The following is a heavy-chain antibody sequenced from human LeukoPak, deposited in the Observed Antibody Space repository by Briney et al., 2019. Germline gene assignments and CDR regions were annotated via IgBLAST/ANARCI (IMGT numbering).Heavy chain of an antibody. CDR3: ERDSGSYFSH. CDR2: ISYDGSNK. J-gene: IGHJ4*02. Sequence: GSLRLSCAASGFTFSSYAMNWVRQAPGKGLGWVAVISYDGSNKYYADSVKGRFTISRDNSKNTLYLQMNSLRAEDTAVYYCERDSGSYFSHWGRGTLVTVSS. D-gene: IGHD1-26*01. V-gene: IGHV3-30-3*01. CDR1: GFTFSSYA.